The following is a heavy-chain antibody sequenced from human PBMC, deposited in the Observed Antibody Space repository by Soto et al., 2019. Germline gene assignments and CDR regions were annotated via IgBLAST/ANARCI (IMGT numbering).Heavy chain of an antibody. D-gene: IGHD4-17*01. J-gene: IGHJ2*01. CDR2: ISGSGGST. V-gene: IGHV3-23*01. CDR1: GFTFSIYA. CDR3: ARRTVGWYFDL. Sequence: EVQLLESGGGLVQPGGSLRLSCAASGFTFSIYAMNWVRQAPGKGLEWVSVISGSGGSTYYADSVKGRFTISRDNSKNTLYLQMNSLRAEATAVYYCARRTVGWYFDLWGRGTQVTVSS.